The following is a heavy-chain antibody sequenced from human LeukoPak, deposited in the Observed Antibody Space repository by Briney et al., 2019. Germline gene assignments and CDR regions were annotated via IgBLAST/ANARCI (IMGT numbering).Heavy chain of an antibody. CDR1: GFTFSSYA. CDR3: AREGVDDDAFDI. J-gene: IGHJ3*02. D-gene: IGHD5-12*01. Sequence: PGGSLRLSCAASGFTFSSYAMHWVRQAPGKGLEWVAVISYDGSNKYYADSVKGRFTISRDNSKNTLYLQMNSLRAEDTAVYYCAREGVDDDAFDIWGQGTMVTVSS. CDR2: ISYDGSNK. V-gene: IGHV3-30-3*01.